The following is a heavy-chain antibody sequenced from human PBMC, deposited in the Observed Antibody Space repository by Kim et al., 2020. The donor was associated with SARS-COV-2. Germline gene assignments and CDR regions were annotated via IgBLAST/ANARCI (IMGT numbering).Heavy chain of an antibody. Sequence: GGSLRLSCAASGFTFSSYAMSWVRQAPGKGLEWVSAISGSGGSTYYADSVKGRFTISRDNSKNTLYLQMNSLRAEDTAVYYCAKDCVGEGYNYGYAYDAFDIWGQGTMVTVSS. V-gene: IGHV3-23*01. D-gene: IGHD5-18*01. CDR1: GFTFSSYA. CDR3: AKDCVGEGYNYGYAYDAFDI. J-gene: IGHJ3*02. CDR2: ISGSGGST.